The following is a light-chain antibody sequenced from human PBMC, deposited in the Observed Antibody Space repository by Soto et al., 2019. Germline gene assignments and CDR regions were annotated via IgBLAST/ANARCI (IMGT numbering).Light chain of an antibody. CDR2: GAS. CDR3: QHYGTSPTWT. CDR1: QSVSNSY. V-gene: IGKV3-20*01. J-gene: IGKJ1*01. Sequence: DIVLTQSPGTLSLSPGERATLSCRASQSVSNSYLAWYQQKPGQAPRLLIYGASSRATGIPDRFSGDGSGPDFTLTISRLEPEDFVVYYCQHYGTSPTWTFGQGTKVEVK.